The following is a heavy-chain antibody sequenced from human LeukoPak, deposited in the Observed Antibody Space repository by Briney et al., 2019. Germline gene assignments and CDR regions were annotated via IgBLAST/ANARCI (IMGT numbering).Heavy chain of an antibody. V-gene: IGHV1-8*01. CDR3: ARALRSGWYSFDY. Sequence: GASVKVSCKASGYTFTSYDINWVRQATGQGLEWMGWMNPNSGNTGYAQKFQGRGTMTRNTSISTAYMELSSLRYEDTAVYYCARALRSGWYSFDYWGQGTLVTVSS. CDR1: GYTFTSYD. D-gene: IGHD6-19*01. CDR2: MNPNSGNT. J-gene: IGHJ4*02.